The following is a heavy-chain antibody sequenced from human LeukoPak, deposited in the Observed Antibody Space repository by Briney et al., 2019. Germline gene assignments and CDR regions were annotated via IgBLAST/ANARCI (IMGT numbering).Heavy chain of an antibody. V-gene: IGHV3-23*01. CDR2: ISGSGDNT. CDR1: GFTFSSYA. D-gene: IGHD2-15*01. Sequence: GGSLRLSCAASGFTFSSYAMSWVRQAPGKGLEWVSGISGSGDNTYYADSVKGRFTISRDNSKNTLYLQMNSLRADDTAVYYCARAAGWRYYYMDVWGKGTTVTVSS. J-gene: IGHJ6*03. CDR3: ARAAGWRYYYMDV.